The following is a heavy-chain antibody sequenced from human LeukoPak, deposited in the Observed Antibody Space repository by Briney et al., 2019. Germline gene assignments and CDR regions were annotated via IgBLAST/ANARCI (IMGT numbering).Heavy chain of an antibody. D-gene: IGHD3-22*01. Sequence: PSETLSLTCTVSGGSISSSSYYWGWIRQPPGKGLEWIGSIYYSGSTYYNPSLKSRVTISVDTSKNQFSLKLSSVTAADTAVYYCARVLYYYDSSGYYYDAFDIWGQGTMVTVSS. CDR3: ARVLYYYDSSGYYYDAFDI. V-gene: IGHV4-39*07. CDR2: IYYSGST. CDR1: GGSISSSSYY. J-gene: IGHJ3*02.